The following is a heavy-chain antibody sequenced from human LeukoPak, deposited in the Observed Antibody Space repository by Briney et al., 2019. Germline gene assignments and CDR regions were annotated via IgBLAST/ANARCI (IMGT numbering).Heavy chain of an antibody. Sequence: ASVKVSCKASGYIFTSYGVSWVRQTPGQGLEWMGWISVYNGNTNYVQKFQGRVTITADESTSTAYMELSSLRSEDTAVYYCARAGEVYNSGSYLEYWGQGTLVTVSS. CDR3: ARAGEVYNSGSYLEY. J-gene: IGHJ4*02. D-gene: IGHD6-19*01. CDR1: GYIFTSYG. CDR2: ISVYNGNT. V-gene: IGHV1-18*01.